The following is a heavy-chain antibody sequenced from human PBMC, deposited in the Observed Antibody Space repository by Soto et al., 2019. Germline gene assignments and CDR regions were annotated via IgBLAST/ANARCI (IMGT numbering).Heavy chain of an antibody. J-gene: IGHJ5*02. CDR2: MYKGGSI. CDR1: GGSISDDY. V-gene: IGHV4-59*01. Sequence: PSETLSLTCRVSGGSISDDYWSWIRQPPGKRLEWIGYMYKGGSINYNPSLKSRVTFSVDTSKNQFSLKLSSVTAADTAVYYCARALIFEWLFNWFDPWGQGTLVTVSS. D-gene: IGHD3-3*01. CDR3: ARALIFEWLFNWFDP.